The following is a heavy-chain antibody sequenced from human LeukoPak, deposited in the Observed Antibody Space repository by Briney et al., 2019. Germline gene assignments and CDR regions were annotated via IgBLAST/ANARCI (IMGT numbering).Heavy chain of an antibody. CDR3: ATSKGSRVGATMDY. V-gene: IGHV1-18*01. CDR1: GYTFTSYG. J-gene: IGHJ4*02. D-gene: IGHD1-26*01. Sequence: ASVKVSCKASGYTFTSYGISWVRQAPGQGLEWLGWISGHNGDTKYAQKFQGRVTMTTDTSTSTAYMELRSLRSDDTAVYYCATSKGSRVGATMDYWGQGTLVTVSS. CDR2: ISGHNGDT.